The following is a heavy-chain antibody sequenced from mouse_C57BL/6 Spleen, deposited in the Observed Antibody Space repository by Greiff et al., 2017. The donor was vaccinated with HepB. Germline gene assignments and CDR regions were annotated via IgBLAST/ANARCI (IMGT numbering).Heavy chain of an antibody. D-gene: IGHD1-1*01. Sequence: QVQLQQPGAELVKPGASVKLSCKASGYTFTSYWMHWVKQRPGRGLEWIGRIDPNSGGTKYNEKFKSKATLTVDKPSSTAYMQLSSLTSEDSAVYYGAREGTTVVATRYFDVWGTGTTVTVSS. CDR3: AREGTTVVATRYFDV. CDR1: GYTFTSYW. CDR2: IDPNSGGT. J-gene: IGHJ1*03. V-gene: IGHV1-72*01.